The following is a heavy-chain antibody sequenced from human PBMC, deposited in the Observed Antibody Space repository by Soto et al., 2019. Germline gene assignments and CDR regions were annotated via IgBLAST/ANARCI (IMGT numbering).Heavy chain of an antibody. V-gene: IGHV1-18*04. CDR3: ARDRVAGIWGDAFDT. Sequence: GXSVKVSDHTSGYTFTDHGLNWVRQAPGQGLEWMGWINPYNANTNYAQKLQGRVTMTTDTSTSTAYMDLRSLTSDDTAVYYCARDRVAGIWGDAFDTWGQGTMVTVSS. J-gene: IGHJ3*02. D-gene: IGHD3-16*01. CDR2: INPYNANT. CDR1: GYTFTDHG.